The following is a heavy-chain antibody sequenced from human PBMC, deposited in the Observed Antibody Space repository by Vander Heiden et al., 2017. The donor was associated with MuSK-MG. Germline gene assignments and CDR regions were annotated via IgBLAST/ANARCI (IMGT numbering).Heavy chain of an antibody. D-gene: IGHD2-15*01. CDR1: GFTFSSYS. J-gene: IGHJ4*02. CDR2: ISSSSSYI. V-gene: IGHV3-21*01. Sequence: EVQLVESGGGLVKPGGSLRLSCAASGFTFSSYSMNWVRQAPGKGLEWVSSISSSSSYIYYADSVKGRFTISRDNAKNSLYLQMNSLRAEDTAVYYCARDAGSERYCSGGSCYSDSFDYWGQGTLVTVSS. CDR3: ARDAGSERYCSGGSCYSDSFDY.